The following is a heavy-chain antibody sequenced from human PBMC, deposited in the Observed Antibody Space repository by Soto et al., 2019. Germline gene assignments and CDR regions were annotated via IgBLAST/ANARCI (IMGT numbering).Heavy chain of an antibody. CDR3: AKNLEATVVPFDP. CDR1: GGTFSSYT. Sequence: QVQLVQSGAEVKKPGSSVKVSCKASGGTFSSYTISWVRQAPGQGLEWMGRIIPILGIANYAQKFQGRVTITADKSTSTAYMELSSLRSEDTAVYYCAKNLEATVVPFDPWGQGTLVTVSS. J-gene: IGHJ5*02. D-gene: IGHD5-12*01. CDR2: IIPILGIA. V-gene: IGHV1-69*02.